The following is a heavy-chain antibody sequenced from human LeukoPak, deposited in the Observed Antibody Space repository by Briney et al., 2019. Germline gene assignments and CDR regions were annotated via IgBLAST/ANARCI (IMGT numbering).Heavy chain of an antibody. J-gene: IGHJ4*02. V-gene: IGHV5-51*01. D-gene: IGHD5-18*01. CDR3: ARGTGYSYGQGYYFDY. CDR1: GYSFPRYW. Sequence: GESLKISLQGSGYSFPRYWLGWERQMPGKGLEWMGIIYPGDSDTRYSPSFQGQVTISADKSISTAYLQWSSLKASDTAMYYCARGTGYSYGQGYYFDYWGQGTLVTVSS. CDR2: IYPGDSDT.